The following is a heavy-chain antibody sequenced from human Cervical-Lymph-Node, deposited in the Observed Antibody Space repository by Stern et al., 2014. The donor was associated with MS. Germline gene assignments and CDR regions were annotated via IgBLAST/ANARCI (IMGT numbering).Heavy chain of an antibody. CDR1: GYTFSIYY. D-gene: IGHD3-10*01. CDR3: ARQNMVRGVTELDF. CDR2: INPCAGST. J-gene: IGHJ4*02. V-gene: IGHV1-46*01. Sequence: VQLVQSGTEVKKSGASVRVSCKASGYTFSIYYMHWVRQAPGQGLEWLGIINPCAGSTTYAQKFQDRVTMTNDTSTSTLYLEMSSLISEDTAVYYCARQNMVRGVTELDFWGQGTLVTVSS.